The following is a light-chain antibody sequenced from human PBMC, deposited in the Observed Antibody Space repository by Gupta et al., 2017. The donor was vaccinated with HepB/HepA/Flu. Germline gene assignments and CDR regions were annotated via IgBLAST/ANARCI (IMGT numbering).Light chain of an antibody. CDR1: QSIYNY. Sequence: DIHMTQSPSSLSASVGASVTITCRASQSIYNYLNWYQQKPGKAPKVLIYGAFNLQSGVPSRFSGSGSGTDFTLTISSLQPEDVATYYCRQSSRCSRTFGQGTRLE. CDR3: RQSSRCSRT. J-gene: IGKJ5*01. CDR2: GAF. V-gene: IGKV1-39*01.